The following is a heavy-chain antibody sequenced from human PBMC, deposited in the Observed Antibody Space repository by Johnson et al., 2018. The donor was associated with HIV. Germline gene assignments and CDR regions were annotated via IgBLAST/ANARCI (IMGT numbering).Heavy chain of an antibody. J-gene: IGHJ3*02. Sequence: QVQLVESGGGVVQPGRSLRLSCAASGFTFSSYAMHWVRQAPGKGLEGVAVISYDGSNKYYADSVKGRFTIARDNSKNTLFLQMNSLRPEDTAVYYCAREPIREVGGAFDIWGQGTRVTVSS. D-gene: IGHD1-26*01. V-gene: IGHV3-30*04. CDR2: ISYDGSNK. CDR1: GFTFSSYA. CDR3: AREPIREVGGAFDI.